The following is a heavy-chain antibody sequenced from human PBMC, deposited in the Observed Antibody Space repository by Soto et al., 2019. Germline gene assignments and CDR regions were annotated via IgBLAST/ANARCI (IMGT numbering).Heavy chain of an antibody. Sequence: SGPTLVNPTQTLTLTCTFSGFSLSTSGVGVGWIRQPPGKALEWLALIYWDDDKRYSPSLKSRLTITKDTSKNQVVLTMTNMDPVDTATYYCAHSMGYYESSGYYYVGPFDYWGQGTLVTVSS. CDR3: AHSMGYYESSGYYYVGPFDY. CDR2: IYWDDDK. CDR1: GFSLSTSGVG. D-gene: IGHD3-22*01. J-gene: IGHJ4*02. V-gene: IGHV2-5*02.